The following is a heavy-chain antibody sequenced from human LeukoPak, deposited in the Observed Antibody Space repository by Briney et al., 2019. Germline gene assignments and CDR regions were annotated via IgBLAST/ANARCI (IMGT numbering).Heavy chain of an antibody. V-gene: IGHV4-34*01. Sequence: SETLSLTCAAYGGSFSGYYWSWIRQPPGKGLEWIGEINHSGSTNYNPSLKSRVTISVDTSKNQFSLKLSSVTAADTAVYYCARGGTRITIFGVVISRDWFDPWGQGTLVTVSS. CDR2: INHSGST. CDR1: GGSFSGYY. D-gene: IGHD3-3*01. J-gene: IGHJ5*02. CDR3: ARGGTRITIFGVVISRDWFDP.